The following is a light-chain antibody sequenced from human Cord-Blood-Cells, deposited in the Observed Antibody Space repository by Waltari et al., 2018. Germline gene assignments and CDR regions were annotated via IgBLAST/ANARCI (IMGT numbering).Light chain of an antibody. V-gene: IGLV2-23*01. Sequence: QSALPLPAPVSGSPGQSITIPCTGTSSDVGSYTPVPWYHQHPGKAPKLIIYEGSKRPSGVSNRFSGSKSGNTASLTISGLQAEDEADYYCCSYAGSSTWVFGGGTKLTVL. J-gene: IGLJ3*02. CDR3: CSYAGSSTWV. CDR2: EGS. CDR1: SSDVGSYTP.